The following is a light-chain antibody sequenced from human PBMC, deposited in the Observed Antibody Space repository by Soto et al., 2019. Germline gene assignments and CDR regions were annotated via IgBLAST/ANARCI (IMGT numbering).Light chain of an antibody. J-gene: IGLJ2*01. CDR1: SSDVGGYNY. Sequence: QSALTQPASMSGSPGQSITISCTGTSSDVGGYNYVCWYQQHLGKAPKLMIYDVNNRPSGVSNRFAGSKSGNTASLTISGLQAEDEADYYCSSYTSSSTPHVIFGGGTKVTVL. CDR2: DVN. V-gene: IGLV2-14*03. CDR3: SSYTSSSTPHVI.